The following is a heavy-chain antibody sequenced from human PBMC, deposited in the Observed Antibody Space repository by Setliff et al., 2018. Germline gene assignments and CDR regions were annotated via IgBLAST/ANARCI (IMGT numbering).Heavy chain of an antibody. J-gene: IGHJ6*01. CDR1: GGTFSGYA. D-gene: IGHD1-1*01. CDR2: ITPIFGTA. V-gene: IGHV1-69*06. Sequence: GPSVKVSCKASGGTFSGYAFSWVRQAPGQGLEWMGGITPIFGTAHYAEKFRDRVTITADKSTTTIHMELSSLISEDTAVYFCARDSVTLAQLERRGGWHYYGMGVWG. CDR3: ARDSVTLAQLERRGGWHYYGMGV.